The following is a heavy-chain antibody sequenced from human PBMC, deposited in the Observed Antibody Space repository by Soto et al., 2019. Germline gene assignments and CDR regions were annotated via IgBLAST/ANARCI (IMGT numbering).Heavy chain of an antibody. CDR2: ITPYNGKT. J-gene: IGHJ4*02. V-gene: IGHV1-18*01. Sequence: SVKVSCKASGYTFITYGVTWVRQAPGQGLEWMGWITPYNGKTHYAQKFQDRVTMTTDTAATTAYMELRSLTSDDSAMYFCARDTSHYFDHWGQGILVTVSS. CDR1: GYTFITYG. CDR3: ARDTSHYFDH. D-gene: IGHD2-2*01.